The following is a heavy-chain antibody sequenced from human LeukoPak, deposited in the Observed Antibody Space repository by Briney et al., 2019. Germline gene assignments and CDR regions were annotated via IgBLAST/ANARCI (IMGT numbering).Heavy chain of an antibody. CDR2: MNPNSGNT. CDR3: ARFAVLRFLEWLPVLRGMDV. V-gene: IGHV1-8*01. CDR1: GYTFTSYD. J-gene: IGHJ6*02. D-gene: IGHD3-3*01. Sequence: ASVKVSCKASGYTFTSYDINWVRQATGQGLEWMGWMNPNSGNTGYAQKFQGRVTMTRNTSISTAYMELSSLRSEDTAVYYCARFAVLRFLEWLPVLRGMDVWGQGTTVTASS.